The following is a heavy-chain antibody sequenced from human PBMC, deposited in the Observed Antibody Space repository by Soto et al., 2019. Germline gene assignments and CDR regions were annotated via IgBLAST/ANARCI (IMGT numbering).Heavy chain of an antibody. J-gene: IGHJ6*02. CDR3: ARERRGYNWNDGGYYYGMDV. CDR1: GGSISSYY. V-gene: IGHV4-59*01. CDR2: IYYSGST. D-gene: IGHD1-20*01. Sequence: NPSETLSLTCTVSGGSISSYYWSWIRQPPGKGLEWIGYIYYSGSTNYNPSLKSRVTISVDTSKNQFSLKLSSVTAADTAVYYCARERRGYNWNDGGYYYGMDVWGQGTTVTVSS.